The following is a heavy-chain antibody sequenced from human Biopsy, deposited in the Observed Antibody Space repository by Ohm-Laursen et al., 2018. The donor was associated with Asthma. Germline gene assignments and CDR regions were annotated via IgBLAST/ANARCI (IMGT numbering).Heavy chain of an antibody. J-gene: IGHJ4*02. D-gene: IGHD3-22*01. CDR3: ARMISYYHEMRAPFFDY. CDR1: GYTVTRYA. Sequence: SVKVSCKASGYTVTRYAINWVRQAPGQGLEWMGWINTNTGNPKYAQCFTGRFVFSLDTSVNTAHLQISSLKAEDTAVYYCARMISYYHEMRAPFFDYWGQGTLVTVSS. V-gene: IGHV7-4-1*02. CDR2: INTNTGNP.